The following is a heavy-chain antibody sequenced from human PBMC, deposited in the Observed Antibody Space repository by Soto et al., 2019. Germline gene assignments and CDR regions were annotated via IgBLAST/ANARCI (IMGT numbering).Heavy chain of an antibody. J-gene: IGHJ6*02. V-gene: IGHV4-59*01. CDR3: AREGYSSGYYYYYGMDV. CDR1: GGSISSYY. CDR2: IYYSGST. Sequence: SETLSLTCTVSGGSISSYYWSWIRQPPGKGLERIGYIYYSGSTNYNPSLKSRVTISVDTSKNQFSLKLSSVTAADTAVYYCAREGYSSGYYYYYGMDVWGQGTTVTVS. D-gene: IGHD3-22*01.